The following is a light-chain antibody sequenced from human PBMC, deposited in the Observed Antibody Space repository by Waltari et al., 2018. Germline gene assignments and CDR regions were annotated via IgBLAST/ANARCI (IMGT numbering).Light chain of an antibody. CDR1: SSNIGGNY. CDR2: KSN. CDR3: AAWDDSLSNFV. Sequence: QSVLTQPPSASGTPGQKVTISCSGGSSNIGGNYLYWYQQLPGTAPKLLTYKSNQRPSGVPDRFSGSKSGTSASLAISGLRSEDEGHYYCAAWDDSLSNFVFGTGTKVTVL. V-gene: IGLV1-47*01. J-gene: IGLJ1*01.